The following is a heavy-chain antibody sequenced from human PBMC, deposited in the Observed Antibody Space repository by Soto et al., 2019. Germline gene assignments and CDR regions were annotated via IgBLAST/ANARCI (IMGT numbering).Heavy chain of an antibody. CDR3: ARDRRVVSTTATDY. CDR2: ISYDGSNK. CDR1: GFTFSSYA. Sequence: PGGSLRLSCAASGFTFSSYAMHWVRQAPGKGLEWVAVISYDGSNKYYADSVKGRFTISRDNSKNTLYLQMNSLRAEDTAVYYCARDRRVVSTTATDYWGQGTLVTVSS. V-gene: IGHV3-30-3*01. J-gene: IGHJ4*02. D-gene: IGHD2-15*01.